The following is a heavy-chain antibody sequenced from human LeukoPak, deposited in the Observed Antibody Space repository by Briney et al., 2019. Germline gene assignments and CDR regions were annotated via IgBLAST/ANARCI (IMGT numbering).Heavy chain of an antibody. V-gene: IGHV3-23*01. CDR3: AKSRWFGDFQHFDY. Sequence: GGSLRLSCATSGFTFSSYAMGWVRQAPKKGLDWVASISGGVTSTYYADSVKGRFTISRDNPNNTLYLQMNGLRAEDTAVYYCAKSRWFGDFQHFDYWGQGTLVTVSS. CDR1: GFTFSSYA. CDR2: ISGGVTST. J-gene: IGHJ4*02. D-gene: IGHD3-10*01.